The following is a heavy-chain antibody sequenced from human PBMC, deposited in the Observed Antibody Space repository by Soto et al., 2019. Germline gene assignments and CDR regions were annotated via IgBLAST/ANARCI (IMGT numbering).Heavy chain of an antibody. CDR3: ARAPPYYDILTGPSKHYYYGMDV. Sequence: GASVKVSCKASGYTFTGYYMHWVRQAPGQGLEWMGWINPNSGGTNYAQKFQGWVTMTRDTSISTAYMGLSRLRSDDTAVYYCARAPPYYDILTGPSKHYYYGMDVWGQGTTVTVSS. D-gene: IGHD3-9*01. J-gene: IGHJ6*02. CDR2: INPNSGGT. V-gene: IGHV1-2*04. CDR1: GYTFTGYY.